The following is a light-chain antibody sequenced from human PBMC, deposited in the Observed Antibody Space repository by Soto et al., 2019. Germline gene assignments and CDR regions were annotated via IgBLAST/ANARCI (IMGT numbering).Light chain of an antibody. J-gene: IGKJ4*01. CDR1: QNVRRN. CDR2: SAS. Sequence: EIVMTQSPATLSVSPGDTATLSCRASQNVRRNLAWYQQKPGQAPRLLIYSASTRATGIPARFSGSGSETEFTLTIISLQSEDFAVYYWQQYNDWPPLTFGGGTKVEIK. V-gene: IGKV3-15*01. CDR3: QQYNDWPPLT.